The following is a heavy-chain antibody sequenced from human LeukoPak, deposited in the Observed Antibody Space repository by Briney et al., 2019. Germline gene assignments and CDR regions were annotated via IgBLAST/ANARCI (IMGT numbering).Heavy chain of an antibody. Sequence: PSETLSLTCTVSGGSISSYYWSWIRQPPGKGLERIGYIYYSGSTNYNPSLKSRVTISVDTSKNQFSLKLSSVTAADTAVYYCARQWYYDSSGYKKDAFDIWGQGTMVTVSS. J-gene: IGHJ3*02. CDR2: IYYSGST. CDR3: ARQWYYDSSGYKKDAFDI. V-gene: IGHV4-59*08. D-gene: IGHD3-22*01. CDR1: GGSISSYY.